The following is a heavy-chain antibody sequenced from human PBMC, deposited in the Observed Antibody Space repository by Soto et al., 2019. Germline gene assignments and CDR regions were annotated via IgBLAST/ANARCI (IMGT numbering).Heavy chain of an antibody. D-gene: IGHD3-9*01. CDR1: GFTLSNFW. J-gene: IGHJ4*02. CDR3: VRYPDEALPGYHNFDY. V-gene: IGHV3-74*01. Sequence: GGYPRLSSAASGFTLSNFWMHWVRQGPGMGLVWVSRISSDGTTTRYGDSVRGRFTVSRDNAKNTVYLQMNSLRVEDTAVYYCVRYPDEALPGYHNFDYWGQGTLVTVSS. CDR2: ISSDGTTT.